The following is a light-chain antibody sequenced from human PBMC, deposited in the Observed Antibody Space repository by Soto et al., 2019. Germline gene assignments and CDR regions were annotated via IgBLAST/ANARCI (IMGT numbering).Light chain of an antibody. J-gene: IGKJ1*01. CDR1: QSISNY. CDR2: AAS. V-gene: IGKV1-39*01. Sequence: DIQMTQSPSSMSASVGDRVTITCRASQSISNYLNWFQQKPGKAPKLLIYAASTLQGVVPSRISGCGSGTDFALTISGLQPEDVATYYCQQSYTSGWSFGQGTEVEIK. CDR3: QQSYTSGWS.